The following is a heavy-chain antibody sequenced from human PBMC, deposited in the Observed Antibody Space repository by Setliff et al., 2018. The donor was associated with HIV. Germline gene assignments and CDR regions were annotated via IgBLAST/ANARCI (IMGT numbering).Heavy chain of an antibody. CDR3: ARAQLTGGTMIVVVMEGGAFDI. V-gene: IGHV3-21*01. CDR2: ISSSSSYI. Sequence: LRLSCAASGFTFSSYSMNWVRQAPGKGLEWVSSISSSSSYIYYADSVKGRFTISRDNAKNSLYLQMNSLRAEETAVYYCARAQLTGGTMIVVVMEGGAFDIWGQGTMVTVSS. CDR1: GFTFSSYS. J-gene: IGHJ3*02. D-gene: IGHD3-22*01.